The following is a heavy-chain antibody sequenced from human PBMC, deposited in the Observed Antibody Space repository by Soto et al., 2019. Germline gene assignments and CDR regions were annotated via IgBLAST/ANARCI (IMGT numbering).Heavy chain of an antibody. J-gene: IGHJ4*02. CDR3: ARGMTTVTTPGY. Sequence: QLQLQESGSGLVKPSQTLSLTCAVSGGSISSGGYSWSWIRQPPGKGLEWIGYIYHSGSTYYNPSHKSRGTISVERSQNQFSLKLSSVAAADTAVYYCARGMTTVTTPGYWGQGTLVTVSS. CDR1: GGSISSGGYS. V-gene: IGHV4-30-2*01. CDR2: IYHSGST. D-gene: IGHD4-4*01.